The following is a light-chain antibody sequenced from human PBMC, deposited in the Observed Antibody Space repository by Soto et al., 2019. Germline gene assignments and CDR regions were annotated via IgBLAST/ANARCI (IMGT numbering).Light chain of an antibody. V-gene: IGLV2-14*01. J-gene: IGLJ3*02. CDR2: EVS. Sequence: QSALTQPASVSGSPGQSITISCTGTSSDVGGYNYVSWYQQHPGKAPKLMIYEVSNRPSGVSNRFSGSKSGNTASLTISGLQAEDEADYYCSSYTSSSTWVFGGGIKLTVL. CDR3: SSYTSSSTWV. CDR1: SSDVGGYNY.